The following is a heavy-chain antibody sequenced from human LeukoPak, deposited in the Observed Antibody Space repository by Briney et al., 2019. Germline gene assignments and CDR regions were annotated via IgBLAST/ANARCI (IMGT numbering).Heavy chain of an antibody. Sequence: PSETPSLTCTVSGGSISSSSYYWGWIRQPPGKGLEWIGSIYYSGSTYYNPSLKSRVTISVDTSKNQFSLKLSSVTAADTAVYYCARQWDEVYYFDYWGQGTLVTVSS. CDR2: IYYSGST. CDR3: ARQWDEVYYFDY. CDR1: GGSISSSSYY. V-gene: IGHV4-39*01. D-gene: IGHD1-26*01. J-gene: IGHJ4*02.